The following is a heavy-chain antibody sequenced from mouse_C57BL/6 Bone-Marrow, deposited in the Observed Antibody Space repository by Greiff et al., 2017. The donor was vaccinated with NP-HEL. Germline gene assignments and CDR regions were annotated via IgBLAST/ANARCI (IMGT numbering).Heavy chain of an antibody. CDR2: INPSSGYT. Sequence: QVQLQQSGAELARPGASVKMSCKASGYTFTSYTMHWVKQRPGQGLEWIGYINPSSGYTKYNQKFKDKATLTADESSSTAYMQLSSLTSEDSAVYYCARQGGTTWYFDVWGTGTTVTVSS. J-gene: IGHJ1*03. CDR1: GYTFTSYT. V-gene: IGHV1-4*01. CDR3: ARQGGTTWYFDV. D-gene: IGHD2-14*01.